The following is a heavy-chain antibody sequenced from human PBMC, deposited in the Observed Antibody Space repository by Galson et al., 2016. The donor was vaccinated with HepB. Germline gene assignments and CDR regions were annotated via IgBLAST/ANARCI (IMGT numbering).Heavy chain of an antibody. J-gene: IGHJ6*02. CDR3: ASPHRMDV. Sequence: SETLSLTCAVYGGSLSTFYWRWIRQPPGRGLEWIGDINHSGSTNYNPSLESRLTLSIDTSKNQFSLKLSSLTAADTAVYYCASPHRMDVWGQGTTVTVSS. CDR2: INHSGST. CDR1: GGSLSTFY. V-gene: IGHV4-34*01.